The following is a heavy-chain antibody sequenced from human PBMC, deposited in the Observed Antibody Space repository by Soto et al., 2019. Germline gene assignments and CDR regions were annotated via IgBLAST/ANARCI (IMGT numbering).Heavy chain of an antibody. CDR3: AEDFVPHSSGWYPSYYYYYGMDV. Sequence: PGGSLTLSCAASGYTFSSYSMHWVRQSPGKGLEWVAVISYDGSNRYYADSVKGRFTISRDNPKNKQYLQMNSLIAEDTAVYYYAEDFVPHSSGWYPSYYYYYGMDVWGQGTTVTVSS. J-gene: IGHJ6*02. CDR2: ISYDGSNR. V-gene: IGHV3-30-3*01. CDR1: GYTFSSYS. D-gene: IGHD6-19*01.